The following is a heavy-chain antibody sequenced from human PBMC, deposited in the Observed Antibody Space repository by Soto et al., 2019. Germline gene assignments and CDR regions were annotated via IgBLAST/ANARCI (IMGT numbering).Heavy chain of an antibody. CDR2: ISAYNGNT. Sequence: GASVKVSCKASVYTFTSCGIRWVRQAPGQGLEWMGWISAYNGNTNYAQKLQGRVTMTTDTSTSTAYMELRSLRSDDTAVYYCARDGPGYYYDSSGYSVYQFDYWGQGTLVTVSS. V-gene: IGHV1-18*01. CDR1: VYTFTSCG. D-gene: IGHD3-22*01. CDR3: ARDGPGYYYDSSGYSVYQFDY. J-gene: IGHJ4*02.